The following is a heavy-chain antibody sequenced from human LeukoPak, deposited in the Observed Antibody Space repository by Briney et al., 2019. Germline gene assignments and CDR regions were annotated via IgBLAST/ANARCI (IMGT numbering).Heavy chain of an antibody. CDR2: INPNSGGT. Sequence: ASVKVSCEASGYTFTGYYMHWVRQAPGQGLEWMGWINPNSGGTNYAQKFQGRVTMTRDTSISTAYMELSRLRSDDTAVYYCARVDFWSGYYTFWFDPWGQGTLVTVSS. CDR3: ARVDFWSGYYTFWFDP. J-gene: IGHJ5*02. V-gene: IGHV1-2*02. CDR1: GYTFTGYY. D-gene: IGHD3-3*01.